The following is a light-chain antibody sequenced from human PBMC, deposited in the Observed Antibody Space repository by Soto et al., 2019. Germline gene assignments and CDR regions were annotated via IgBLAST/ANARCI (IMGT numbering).Light chain of an antibody. Sequence: DIKMTQSPSTLSASVGDRVTITCRASQSISSWLAWYQQKPGKAPKLLIYDASSLESGVPSRFSGSGSGTEFTLTISSLQPDDFATYHCQQYNSYSRTFGQGTKVDIK. CDR2: DAS. CDR1: QSISSW. CDR3: QQYNSYSRT. V-gene: IGKV1-5*01. J-gene: IGKJ1*01.